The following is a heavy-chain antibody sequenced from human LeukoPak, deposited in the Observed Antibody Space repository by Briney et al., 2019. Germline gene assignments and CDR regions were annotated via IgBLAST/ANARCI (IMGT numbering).Heavy chain of an antibody. CDR1: GFTFSSYS. J-gene: IGHJ6*02. Sequence: GGSLRLSCAASGFTFSSYSMNWVRQAPGKGLGWVALINPDGSERYYVDSVKGRFTISRDNARNSLYLQMDSLRDDDTAMYFCTRDLAAVPGPRMDVWSQGTTVTVSS. V-gene: IGHV3-7*03. CDR3: TRDLAAVPGPRMDV. CDR2: INPDGSER. D-gene: IGHD6-19*01.